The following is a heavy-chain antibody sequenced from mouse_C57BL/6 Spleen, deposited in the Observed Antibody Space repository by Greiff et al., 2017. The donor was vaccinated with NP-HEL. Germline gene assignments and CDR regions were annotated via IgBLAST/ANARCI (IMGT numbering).Heavy chain of an antibody. J-gene: IGHJ4*01. CDR1: GYTFTDYY. CDR2: INPNNGGT. Sequence: VQLQQSGPELVKPGASVKISCKASGYTFTDYYMNWVKQSHGKSLEWIGDINPNNGGTSYNQKFKGKATLTVDKSSSTAYMELRSLTSEDSAVYYCARLGGRGYAMDYWGQGTSVTVSS. CDR3: ARLGGRGYAMDY. D-gene: IGHD3-3*01. V-gene: IGHV1-26*01.